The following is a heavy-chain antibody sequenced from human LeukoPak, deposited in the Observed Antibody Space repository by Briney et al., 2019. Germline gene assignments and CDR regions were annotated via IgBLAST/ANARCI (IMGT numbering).Heavy chain of an antibody. CDR1: GGSISSGGYY. Sequence: SETLSLTCTVSGGSISSGGYYWSWIRQHPGKGLEWIGYIYYSGSTYYNPSLKSRVTISVDTSKNQFFLKLSSVTAADTAVYYCARGACRSTSYYNMFFDYWGQGTLVTVSS. D-gene: IGHD2-2*02. V-gene: IGHV4-31*03. J-gene: IGHJ4*02. CDR3: ARGACRSTSYYNMFFDY. CDR2: IYYSGST.